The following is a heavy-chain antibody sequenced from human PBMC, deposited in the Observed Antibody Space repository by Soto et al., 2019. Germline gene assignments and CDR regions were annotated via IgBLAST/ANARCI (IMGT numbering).Heavy chain of an antibody. D-gene: IGHD4-4*01. CDR2: IIPLLGIA. Sequence: QVQLVQSGAEVKKPGSSVKVSCKASGGTFSSYIISWVRQAPGQGLEWMGRIIPLLGIANYALKFQGRVTITADKSTSASYMDLSSLRAEDTAVDFCAIVTTCYFDYWGQGTLVTVAS. CDR3: AIVTTCYFDY. J-gene: IGHJ4*02. V-gene: IGHV1-69*02. CDR1: GGTFSSYI.